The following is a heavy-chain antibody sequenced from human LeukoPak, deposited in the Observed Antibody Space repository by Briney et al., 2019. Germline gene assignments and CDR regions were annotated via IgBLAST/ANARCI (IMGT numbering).Heavy chain of an antibody. Sequence: ASVKVSCKASGYTFTGYYMHWVRQAPGQGLEWMGWINPNSGGTNYAQKFQGRVTMTRDTSISTAYMELSRLRSDDTAVYYCARGYCTNGVCYGFGYWGQGTLVTVSS. V-gene: IGHV1-2*02. CDR2: INPNSGGT. J-gene: IGHJ4*02. CDR1: GYTFTGYY. CDR3: ARGYCTNGVCYGFGY. D-gene: IGHD2-8*01.